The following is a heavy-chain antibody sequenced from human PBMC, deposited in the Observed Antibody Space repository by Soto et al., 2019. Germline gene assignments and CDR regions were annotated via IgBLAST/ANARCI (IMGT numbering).Heavy chain of an antibody. CDR3: ARVPDY. CDR2: INPSGGTT. V-gene: IGHV1-46*01. CDR1: GYTFSGYY. Sequence: GASVKVYCKASGYTFSGYYLHWMRQAPGQGLEWMGIINPSGGTTTYAQKFQGRVTMTRDTSTSTVYMELSSLRSEDTAVYYCARVPDYWGQGTLVTVSS. J-gene: IGHJ4*02.